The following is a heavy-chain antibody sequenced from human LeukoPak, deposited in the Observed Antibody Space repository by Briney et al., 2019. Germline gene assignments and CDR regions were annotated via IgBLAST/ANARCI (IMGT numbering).Heavy chain of an antibody. CDR2: ISYDGSNK. Sequence: GRSLRLSCAASGFTFSSYGMHWVRQAPGKGLEGVAVISYDGSNKYYADSVKGRFTISRDNAKNSLYLQMNSLRAEDTAVYYCAREEYYYDSSGYFGYWGQGTLVTVSS. CDR1: GFTFSSYG. D-gene: IGHD3-22*01. J-gene: IGHJ4*02. V-gene: IGHV3-30*03. CDR3: AREEYYYDSSGYFGY.